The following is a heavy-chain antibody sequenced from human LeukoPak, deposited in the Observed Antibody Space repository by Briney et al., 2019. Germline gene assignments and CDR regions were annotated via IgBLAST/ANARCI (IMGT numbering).Heavy chain of an antibody. V-gene: IGHV4-39*01. J-gene: IGHJ4*02. D-gene: IGHD2-21*01. Sequence: GSLRLSCAASGFTFSSYAMSWVRQPPGKGLEWIGSIYYSGSTYYNPSLKSRVTISVDTSKNQFSLKLTSVTAADTAVYYCARRHFYCGGDCYFDYWGQGTLVTVSS. CDR2: IYYSGST. CDR3: ARRHFYCGGDCYFDY. CDR1: GFTFSSYA.